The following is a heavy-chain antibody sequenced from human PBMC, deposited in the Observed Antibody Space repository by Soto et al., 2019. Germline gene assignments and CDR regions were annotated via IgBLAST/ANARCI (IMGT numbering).Heavy chain of an antibody. D-gene: IGHD3-10*01. CDR3: ARDLPGSYSPFLDY. V-gene: IGHV4-4*02. CDR2: IYHDGRT. CDR1: GASISNPNW. J-gene: IGHJ4*02. Sequence: QVQLQESGPGLVKPSGTLSLTCDVSGASISNPNWWSWVRQSPGRGLEWIGEIYHDGRTNYNPSLKSRVTISIDKSKNQFSLRLASVTAADTAVYYCARDLPGSYSPFLDYWGPGSLVTVSS.